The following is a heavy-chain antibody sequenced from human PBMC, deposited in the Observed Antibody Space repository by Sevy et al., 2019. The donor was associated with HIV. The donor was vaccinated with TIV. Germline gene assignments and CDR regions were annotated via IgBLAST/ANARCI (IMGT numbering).Heavy chain of an antibody. Sequence: SETLSLTCGVYNGSFSDYYWSWFRHPPGKGLEWIGEINQSGSTTYNPSLKSRVTISIDASKNQFSLKLNSVTAADTAVYYCARPYRYWGQGSLVTVSS. CDR1: NGSFSDYY. CDR3: ARPYRY. CDR2: INQSGST. V-gene: IGHV4-34*01. D-gene: IGHD3-16*02. J-gene: IGHJ4*02.